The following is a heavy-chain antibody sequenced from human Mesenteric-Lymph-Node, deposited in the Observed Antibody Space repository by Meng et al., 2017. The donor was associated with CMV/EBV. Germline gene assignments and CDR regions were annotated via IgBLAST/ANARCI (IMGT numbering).Heavy chain of an antibody. V-gene: IGHV3-30*02. CDR1: GFTFNSYG. J-gene: IGHJ3*02. CDR3: ARGDSGYDSGAFDI. Sequence: GESLKISCAASGFTFNSYGMHWVRQAPGKGLEWVAFIRFDGNNKYYADSVKGRFTISRDNSKNSLYLQMNSLRAEDTAVYYCARGDSGYDSGAFDIWGQGTMVTVSS. D-gene: IGHD5-12*01. CDR2: IRFDGNNK.